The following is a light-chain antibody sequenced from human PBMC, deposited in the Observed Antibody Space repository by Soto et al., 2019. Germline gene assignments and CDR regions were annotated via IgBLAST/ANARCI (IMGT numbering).Light chain of an antibody. V-gene: IGKV1-33*01. CDR3: QQYENLPYT. J-gene: IGKJ2*01. Sequence: DIQLTQSASSLSASVGDRVTITCQASQVITNYLNWYQQKPGKAPKLLTYDISTLEIGVPSRFGGSGSGTHFTFTITGLQPEDIATYYCQQYENLPYTFGQGTKLEI. CDR1: QVITNY. CDR2: DIS.